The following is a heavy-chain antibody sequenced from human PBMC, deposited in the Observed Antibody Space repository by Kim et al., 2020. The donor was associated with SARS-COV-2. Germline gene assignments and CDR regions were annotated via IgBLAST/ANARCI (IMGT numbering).Heavy chain of an antibody. V-gene: IGHV3-21*01. Sequence: GGSLRLSCAASGFTFSSYSMNWVRQAPGKGLEWVSSISSSSSYIYYADSVKGRFTISRDNAKNSLYLQMNSLRAEDTAVYYCARDVGHYYGSGATNWFDPWGQGTLVTVSS. CDR1: GFTFSSYS. J-gene: IGHJ5*02. CDR2: ISSSSSYI. D-gene: IGHD3-10*01. CDR3: ARDVGHYYGSGATNWFDP.